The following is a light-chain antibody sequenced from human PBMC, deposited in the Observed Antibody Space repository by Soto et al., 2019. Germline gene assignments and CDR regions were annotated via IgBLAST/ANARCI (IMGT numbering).Light chain of an antibody. Sequence: EIVMRQSPATLSVSPGERATLSCRASQSVSSNLAWYQQKPGQAPRLLIYGASTRATGIPARFGGSGSGTEFTLTISSLQSEDFAVYYCQQYNNWPQTCGQGTKV. CDR3: QQYNNWPQT. V-gene: IGKV3-15*01. CDR2: GAS. J-gene: IGKJ1*01. CDR1: QSVSSN.